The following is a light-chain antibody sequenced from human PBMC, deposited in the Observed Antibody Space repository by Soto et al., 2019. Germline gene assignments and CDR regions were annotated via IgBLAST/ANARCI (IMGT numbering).Light chain of an antibody. J-gene: IGKJ1*01. V-gene: IGKV3-20*01. CDR1: QSVSSK. CDR3: HQYGDSPQT. CDR2: CAS. Sequence: EIVLTESPGTLSLSAGERATLTCRASQSVSSKLAWYQQKPGQAPRLLIYCASSRVTGIPARFSGSGSGTAVTLLITRLEPEDFAAYYCHQYGDSPQTFGQGTKVDIK.